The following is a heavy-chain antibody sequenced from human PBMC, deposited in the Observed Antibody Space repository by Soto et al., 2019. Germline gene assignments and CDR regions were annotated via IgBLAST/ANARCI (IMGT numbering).Heavy chain of an antibody. Sequence: QLHLVQSGAVVKKPGASVTVSCSASGYPVTAYYMHWVRQAPGRGLEWMGGINPATGAAKYTQTFQGRVPMTRDTYPSTVFMELSGLTSEDTAVFYCARGGGVGVAGSAAFDMWGQGTLVTVSS. D-gene: IGHD3-3*01. CDR1: GYPVTAYY. J-gene: IGHJ3*02. CDR3: ARGGGVGVAGSAAFDM. V-gene: IGHV1-2*02. CDR2: INPATGAA.